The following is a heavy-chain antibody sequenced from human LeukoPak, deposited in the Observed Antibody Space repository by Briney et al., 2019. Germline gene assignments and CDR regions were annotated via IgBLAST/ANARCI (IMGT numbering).Heavy chain of an antibody. Sequence: GGSLRLSCAASGFTFSKAWMSWVRQAPGKGLEWVGRIKSQTDGETTDYAAPVKGRFTISRDDSENTLYLQMNSLQAEDTAVYYCTTISLVVVSATGGGFWGQGTLVTVSS. CDR3: TTISLVVVSATGGGF. D-gene: IGHD2-21*01. CDR2: IKSQTDGETT. CDR1: GFTFSKAW. J-gene: IGHJ4*02. V-gene: IGHV3-15*01.